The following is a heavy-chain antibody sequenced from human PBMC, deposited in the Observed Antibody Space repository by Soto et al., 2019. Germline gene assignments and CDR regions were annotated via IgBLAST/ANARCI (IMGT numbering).Heavy chain of an antibody. Sequence: PGGSLRLSCAASGFSFGTFTMNWVRQAPGKGLEWVSAVSGDGSRLDYADSVKGRFAISRDNSKNVLSLQMNQLRDEDTAVYFCAKDRQVDGIWSLDHWGQGTLVTVSS. CDR2: VSGDGSRL. CDR1: GFSFGTFT. CDR3: AKDRQVDGIWSLDH. V-gene: IGHV3-23*01. J-gene: IGHJ4*02. D-gene: IGHD1-20*01.